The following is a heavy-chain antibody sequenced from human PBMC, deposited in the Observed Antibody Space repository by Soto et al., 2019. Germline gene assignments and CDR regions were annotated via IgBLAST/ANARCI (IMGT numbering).Heavy chain of an antibody. D-gene: IGHD5-12*01. V-gene: IGHV3-33*01. Sequence: GGSLRLSCAASGFTFSSYAMHWVRQAPGKGLEWVAVIWSDGSNEKYADSVKGRFTISRDNSKNTLYLQMNSLRAEDTAVYYCARGRWLQLGGDYWGQGILVTVSS. CDR3: ARGRWLQLGGDY. CDR2: IWSDGSNE. J-gene: IGHJ4*02. CDR1: GFTFSSYA.